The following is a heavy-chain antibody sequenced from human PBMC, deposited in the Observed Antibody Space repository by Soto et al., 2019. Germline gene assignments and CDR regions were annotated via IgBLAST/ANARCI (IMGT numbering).Heavy chain of an antibody. Sequence: EVQLVESGGGLVQPGGSLRLSCAASGFTFSSYNMNWVRKAPGKGLEWVSYISSSSSTIYYADSVKGRFTISRDNAKNSLYLQMNSLSAEDTAVYYCASVPVPTAIIEYNCLERWGQGTLVTVFS. J-gene: IGHJ5*02. CDR1: GFTFSSYN. CDR3: ASVPVPTAIIEYNCLER. D-gene: IGHD2-2*02. V-gene: IGHV3-48*01. CDR2: ISSSSSTI.